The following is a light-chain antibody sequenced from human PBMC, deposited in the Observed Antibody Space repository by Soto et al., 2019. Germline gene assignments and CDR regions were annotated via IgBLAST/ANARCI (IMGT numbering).Light chain of an antibody. Sequence: SSELTQPPSVSVAPGQTARITWGGNNIRTKSVHWYQQKPGQAPVLVVCDDSDRPSGIPERFSGSNSGNTATLTISRVEAGDEADYFCQVWDSGSEHYVFGAGTKVTVL. CDR2: DDS. CDR3: QVWDSGSEHYV. J-gene: IGLJ1*01. CDR1: NIRTKS. V-gene: IGLV3-21*02.